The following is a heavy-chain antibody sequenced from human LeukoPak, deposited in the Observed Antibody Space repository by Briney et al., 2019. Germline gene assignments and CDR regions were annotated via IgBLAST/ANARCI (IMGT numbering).Heavy chain of an antibody. D-gene: IGHD4-23*01. CDR3: ARYGGNFYWYFGL. CDR1: GGSFSGYY. Sequence: SETLSLTCGVYGGSFSGYYWSWIRQPPGKGLEWIGETNHSGSTNYNPSLKSRVTISIDTSKNQFSLKLSSVTAADTAVYYCARYGGNFYWYFGLWGRGTLVTVSS. V-gene: IGHV4-34*01. CDR2: TNHSGST. J-gene: IGHJ2*01.